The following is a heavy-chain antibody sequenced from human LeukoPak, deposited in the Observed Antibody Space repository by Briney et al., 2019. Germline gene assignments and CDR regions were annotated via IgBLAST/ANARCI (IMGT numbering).Heavy chain of an antibody. Sequence: GGSLRLSCAASGFTFSSYAMSWVRQAPGKGLEWVSAISGSGGSTYYADSVKGRFTISRDNSKNTLYLQMNSLSAEDTAVYYCAKDLDLSSTSGPSTEPPFDPWGQGTLVTVSS. CDR1: GFTFSSYA. CDR3: AKDLDLSSTSGPSTEPPFDP. CDR2: ISGSGGST. V-gene: IGHV3-23*01. J-gene: IGHJ5*02. D-gene: IGHD2-2*01.